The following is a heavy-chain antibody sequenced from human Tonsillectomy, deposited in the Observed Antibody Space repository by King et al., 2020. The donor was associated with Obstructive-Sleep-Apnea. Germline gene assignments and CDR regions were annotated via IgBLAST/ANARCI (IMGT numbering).Heavy chain of an antibody. CDR3: ARSYYYDSSGPRGGYYFDY. V-gene: IGHV4-31*03. Sequence: QLQESGPGLVKPSQTLSLTCTVSGGSISSAAYYWTWIRQVPGKGLEWIGYIYYSGSTYYNPSLKSRVTMSVDTSKNQFSLKLSSVTAADTAVYYCARSYYYDSSGPRGGYYFDYWGQGTLVTVSS. CDR2: IYYSGST. D-gene: IGHD3-22*01. J-gene: IGHJ4*02. CDR1: GGSISSAAYY.